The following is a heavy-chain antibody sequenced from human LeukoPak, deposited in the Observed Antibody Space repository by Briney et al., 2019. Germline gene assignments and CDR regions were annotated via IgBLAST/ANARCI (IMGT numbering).Heavy chain of an antibody. CDR1: GYTFTGYY. CDR2: INPNSGGT. D-gene: IGHD3-10*01. Sequence: ASVKVSCKASGYTFTGYYMHWVRQAPGQGLEWMGWINPNSGGTNYAQKFQGRVTMTRGTSISTAYMELSRLRSDDTAVYYCARDAGAPSNYFDYWGQGTLVTVSS. J-gene: IGHJ4*02. CDR3: ARDAGAPSNYFDY. V-gene: IGHV1-2*02.